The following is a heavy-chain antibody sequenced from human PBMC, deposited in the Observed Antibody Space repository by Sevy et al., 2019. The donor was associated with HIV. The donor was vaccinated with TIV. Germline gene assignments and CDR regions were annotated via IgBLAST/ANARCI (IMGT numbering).Heavy chain of an antibody. CDR1: GGSVSSSSYY. V-gene: IGHV4-39*07. CDR2: IYYSGST. J-gene: IGHJ4*02. D-gene: IGHD5-18*01. Sequence: SETLSLTCTVSGGSVSSSSYYWGWIRQPPGKGLDWIGSIYYSGSTNYNPSLKSRVTISVDTSKKQFSLKLTSVTAADTAVYFCARGSRGYSYGWGQGTLVTVSS. CDR3: ARGSRGYSYG.